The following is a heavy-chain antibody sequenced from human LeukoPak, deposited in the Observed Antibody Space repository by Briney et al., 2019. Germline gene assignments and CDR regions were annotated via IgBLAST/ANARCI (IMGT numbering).Heavy chain of an antibody. J-gene: IGHJ4*02. CDR1: GGTFSSYA. D-gene: IGHD3-10*01. V-gene: IGHV1-69*04. Sequence: KVSCKASGGTFSSYAISWVRQAPGQGLEWMGRIIPILGIANYAQKFQGRVTITADKSTSTAYMELSSLRSEDTAVYYCARESPMVRGVIDYWGQGTLVTVSS. CDR2: IIPILGIA. CDR3: ARESPMVRGVIDY.